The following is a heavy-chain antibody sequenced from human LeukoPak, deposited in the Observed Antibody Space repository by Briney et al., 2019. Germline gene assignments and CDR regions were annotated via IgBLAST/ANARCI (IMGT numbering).Heavy chain of an antibody. Sequence: GGSLRLSCAASGFTFSSYSMNWVRQAPGKGLEWVSYISSSSSIIYYADSVKGRFTISRDNSKNTLFLQMNSLRAEDTALYYCARSGYYNPNYFDSWGQGTLVTVSS. D-gene: IGHD3-22*01. V-gene: IGHV3-48*01. J-gene: IGHJ4*02. CDR2: ISSSSSII. CDR3: ARSGYYNPNYFDS. CDR1: GFTFSSYS.